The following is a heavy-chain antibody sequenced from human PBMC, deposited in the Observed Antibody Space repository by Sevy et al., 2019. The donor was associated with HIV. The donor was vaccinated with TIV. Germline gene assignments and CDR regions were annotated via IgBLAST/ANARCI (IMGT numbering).Heavy chain of an antibody. Sequence: KQSQTLSLTCVISGDSVSSNRAAWNWIRQSPSRGLEWQGRTYYRSKWYTDYAVSVKSRITINPDTSKNQVSLQLNSVTPEDTAVYYCTRGAHSLDYWVQGTLVTVSS. CDR3: TRGAHSLDY. D-gene: IGHD2-15*01. CDR1: GDSVSSNRAA. CDR2: TYYRSKWYT. J-gene: IGHJ4*02. V-gene: IGHV6-1*01.